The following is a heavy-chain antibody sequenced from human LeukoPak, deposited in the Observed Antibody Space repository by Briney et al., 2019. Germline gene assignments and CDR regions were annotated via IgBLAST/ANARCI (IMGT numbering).Heavy chain of an antibody. CDR2: ISGSGGST. D-gene: IGHD3-16*02. J-gene: IGHJ4*02. Sequence: GGSLRLSCAASGFTFSSYAMIWVRQAPGKGLEWVSAISGSGGSTYYADSVKGRFTISRDNSKNTLYLQMNSLRAEDTAVYYCAKRSDYDYVWGSYRYTGEYYFDYWGQGTLVTVSS. V-gene: IGHV3-23*01. CDR3: AKRSDYDYVWGSYRYTGEYYFDY. CDR1: GFTFSSYA.